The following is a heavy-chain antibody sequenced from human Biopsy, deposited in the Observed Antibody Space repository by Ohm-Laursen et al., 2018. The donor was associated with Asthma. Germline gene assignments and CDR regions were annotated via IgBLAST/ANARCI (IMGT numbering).Heavy chain of an antibody. V-gene: IGHV4-59*01. CDR1: GGSINNFY. CDR2: VYYSRST. D-gene: IGHD2-21*02. Sequence: GTLSLTCIVSGGSINNFYWSWIRQPPGKGLESIGHVYYSRSTNYNPSLKSRVTISIDASKNQFSLKLTSVTDADTAVYYCARGVDRVTGLLDHFDSWGQGTLVTVSS. J-gene: IGHJ4*02. CDR3: ARGVDRVTGLLDHFDS.